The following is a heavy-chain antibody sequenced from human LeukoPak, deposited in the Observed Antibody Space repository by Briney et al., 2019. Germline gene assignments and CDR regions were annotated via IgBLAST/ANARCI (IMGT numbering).Heavy chain of an antibody. CDR3: ARVEHDYYDSSGYQNWFDP. CDR2: IYYSGST. D-gene: IGHD3-22*01. CDR1: GGSISSNSYY. Sequence: SETLSLTCTVSGGSISSNSYYWGWIRQPPGKGLEWIGTIYYSGSTYYNPSLKSRVTISVDTSKNQFSLKLSSVTAADTAVYYCARVEHDYYDSSGYQNWFDPWGQGTLVTVSS. V-gene: IGHV4-39*07. J-gene: IGHJ5*02.